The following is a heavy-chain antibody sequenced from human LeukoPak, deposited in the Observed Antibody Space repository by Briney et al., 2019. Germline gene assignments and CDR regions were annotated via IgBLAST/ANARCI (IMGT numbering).Heavy chain of an antibody. Sequence: TGGSLRLSCAASGFTFSTYSMNWVRRAPGKGLEWVSSISSSRSYIYYADSVKGRFTISRDNAKNSLYLQMNSLRAEDTAVYYCARDTRDRYSSSWYSYYFDYWGQGTLVTVSS. CDR3: ARDTRDRYSSSWYSYYFDY. J-gene: IGHJ4*02. D-gene: IGHD6-13*01. V-gene: IGHV3-21*01. CDR1: GFTFSTYS. CDR2: ISSSRSYI.